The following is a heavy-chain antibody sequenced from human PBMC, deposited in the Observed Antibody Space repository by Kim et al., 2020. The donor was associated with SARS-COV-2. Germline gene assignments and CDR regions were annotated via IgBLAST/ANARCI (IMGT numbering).Heavy chain of an antibody. CDR2: IYYSGST. CDR1: GGSISSSSYY. J-gene: IGHJ1*01. Sequence: SETLSLTCTVSGGSISSSSYYWGWIRQPPGKGLEWIGSIYYSGSTYYNPSLKSRVTISVDTSKNQFSLKLSSVTAADTAVYYCARQKEGYFQHWGQGTLVTVSS. CDR3: ARQKEGYFQH. V-gene: IGHV4-39*01.